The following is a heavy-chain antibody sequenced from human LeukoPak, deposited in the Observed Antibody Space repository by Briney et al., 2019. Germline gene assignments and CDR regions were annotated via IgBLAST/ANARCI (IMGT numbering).Heavy chain of an antibody. V-gene: IGHV3-30*02. CDR1: GFTFSTYG. J-gene: IGHJ4*02. CDR3: AKDLPAAYFDY. CDR2: IRSDGTIK. Sequence: GGSLRLSCAASGFTFSTYGMHWVRQAPGKGLEWVAFIRSDGTIKYYADSETGRFTISRDNSRNTLYLQMNNLRAEDTAVYYCAKDLPAAYFDYWGQGTLVTVSS. D-gene: IGHD6-13*01.